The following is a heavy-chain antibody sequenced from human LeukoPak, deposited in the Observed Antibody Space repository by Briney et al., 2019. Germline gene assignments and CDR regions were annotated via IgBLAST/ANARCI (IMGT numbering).Heavy chain of an antibody. CDR1: GFTFSSYA. J-gene: IGHJ3*02. CDR3: AREHFGAAPIGSAFDI. D-gene: IGHD3-3*01. Sequence: GGSLRLSCAASGFTFSSYAMSWVRQAPGKGLEWVSAISGSGGSTYYADSVKGRFTISRDNSKNTLYLQMNSLRAEDTAVYYCAREHFGAAPIGSAFDIWGQGTMVTVSS. CDR2: ISGSGGST. V-gene: IGHV3-23*01.